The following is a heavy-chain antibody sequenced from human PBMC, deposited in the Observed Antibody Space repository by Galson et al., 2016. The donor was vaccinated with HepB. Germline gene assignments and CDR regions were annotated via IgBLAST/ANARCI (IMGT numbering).Heavy chain of an antibody. D-gene: IGHD3-9*01. J-gene: IGHJ4*02. CDR2: ISGSGGST. V-gene: IGHV3-23*01. CDR3: ANAPKTRSFDWLPNTY. Sequence: SLRLSCAASGFTFSSYAMSWVRQAPGKGLEWVAGISGSGGSTYYADSVKGRFTISRDNSKNTLYLQMNSLRAEGTAVYYGANAPKTRSFDWLPNTYWGQGTLVTVSS. CDR1: GFTFSSYA.